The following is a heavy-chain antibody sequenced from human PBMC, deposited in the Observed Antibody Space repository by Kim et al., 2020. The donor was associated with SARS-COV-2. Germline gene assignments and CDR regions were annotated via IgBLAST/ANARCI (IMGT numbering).Heavy chain of an antibody. CDR2: IYHSGAT. D-gene: IGHD3-10*01. CDR3: AGSGNYYHWEC. J-gene: IGHJ4*02. V-gene: IGHV4-59*01. Sequence: SETLSLTCTVSGGPIDSYYWCWIRQPPGKGLEWIGYIYHSGATSYNPSLKSRVTMSVDRSKKQFSLKLSSVTAADAAVYCCAGSGNYYHWECWCQGTLVTVSS. CDR1: GGPIDSYY.